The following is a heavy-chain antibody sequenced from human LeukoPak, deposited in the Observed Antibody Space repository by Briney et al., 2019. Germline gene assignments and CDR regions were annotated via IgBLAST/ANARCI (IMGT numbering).Heavy chain of an antibody. Sequence: ASVKVSCKASGYTFTGYYMHWVRQAPGQGLEWMGWINPNSGGTNYAQKFQGRVTMTRNTSISTAYMELSSLRSEDTAVYYCASRFLEWLSNERYYYYYMDVWGKGTTVTVSS. D-gene: IGHD3-3*01. J-gene: IGHJ6*03. V-gene: IGHV1-2*02. CDR1: GYTFTGYY. CDR2: INPNSGGT. CDR3: ASRFLEWLSNERYYYYYMDV.